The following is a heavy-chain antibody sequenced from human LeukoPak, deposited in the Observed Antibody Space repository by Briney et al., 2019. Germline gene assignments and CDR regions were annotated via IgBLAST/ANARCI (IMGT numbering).Heavy chain of an antibody. J-gene: IGHJ4*02. CDR2: IIPIFGTA. V-gene: IGHV1-69*05. Sequence: SVKVSCKASGGSFSSYAISWVRQAPGQGLEWMGGIIPIFGTANYAQKFQGRVTITTDESTSTAYMELSSLRSEDTAVYYCARAPSVRGGPGVYWGQGTLVTVSS. D-gene: IGHD3-10*01. CDR1: GGSFSSYA. CDR3: ARAPSVRGGPGVY.